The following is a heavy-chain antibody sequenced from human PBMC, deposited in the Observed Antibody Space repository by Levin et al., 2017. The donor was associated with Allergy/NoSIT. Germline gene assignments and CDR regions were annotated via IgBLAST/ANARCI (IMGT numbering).Heavy chain of an antibody. CDR1: GFTFSSYG. J-gene: IGHJ2*01. V-gene: IGHV3-33*01. CDR3: ARGVTLLPAGGGYFDL. Sequence: GGSLRLSCAASGFTFSSYGMHWVRQAPGKGLEWVAVIWYDGSNKYYADSVKGRFTISRDNSKNTLYLQMNSLRAEDTAVYYCARGVTLLPAGGGYFDLWGRGTLVTVSS. D-gene: IGHD2-2*01. CDR2: IWYDGSNK.